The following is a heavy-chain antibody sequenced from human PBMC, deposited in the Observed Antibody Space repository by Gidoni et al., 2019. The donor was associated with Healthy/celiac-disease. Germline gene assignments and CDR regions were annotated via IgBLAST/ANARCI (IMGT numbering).Heavy chain of an antibody. CDR1: GFTFSSYE. Sequence: EVQLVESGGGLVQPGGSLRRSCAASGFTFSSYEMNWVRQAPGKGLEWVSYISSSGSTIYYADAVKGRFTISRDNAKNSLYLQMNSLRAEDTAVYYCARDVFCGSYCRNFDYWGQGTLVTVSS. V-gene: IGHV3-48*03. J-gene: IGHJ4*02. D-gene: IGHD1-26*01. CDR2: ISSSGSTI. CDR3: ARDVFCGSYCRNFDY.